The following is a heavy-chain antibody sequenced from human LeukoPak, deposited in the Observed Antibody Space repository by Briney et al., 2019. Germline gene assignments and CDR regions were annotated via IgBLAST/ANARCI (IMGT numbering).Heavy chain of an antibody. D-gene: IGHD2-2*01. Sequence: PSETLSLTCTVSGGSISSYYWSWIRQPPGKGLEWIGYIYYSGSTKYNPSLKSRVTISVDTSKSQFSLKLTSVTAADTAVYYCARLGIGVVPSAMLGDYYFDYWGQGTLVTVSS. CDR3: ARLGIGVVPSAMLGDYYFDY. V-gene: IGHV4-59*08. J-gene: IGHJ4*02. CDR2: IYYSGST. CDR1: GGSISSYY.